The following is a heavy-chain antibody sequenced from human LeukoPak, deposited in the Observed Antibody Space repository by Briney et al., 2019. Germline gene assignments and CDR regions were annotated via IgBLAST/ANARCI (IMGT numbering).Heavy chain of an antibody. V-gene: IGHV1-3*01. CDR3: ARGRWSATTASYYLDF. CDR2: INAGNGNT. D-gene: IGHD2-21*02. CDR1: GYIFTDYA. J-gene: IGHJ4*02. Sequence: ASVKVSCKASGYIFTDYAILWVRQAPGQRLEWLGWINAGNGNTKYSQNLQGRVTLTRDTSATTASMEMNSLRSEDTALYYCARGRWSATTASYYLDFWGLGTLVTVSS.